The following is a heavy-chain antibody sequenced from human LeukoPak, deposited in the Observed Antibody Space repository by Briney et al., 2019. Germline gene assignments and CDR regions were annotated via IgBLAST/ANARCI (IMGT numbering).Heavy chain of an antibody. CDR3: TTGYGDYGDYYYYYGMDV. V-gene: IGHV3-15*01. J-gene: IGHJ6*02. CDR1: GLTFSNAW. D-gene: IGHD4-17*01. CDR2: IKSKTDGGTT. Sequence: GGSLRLSCAASGLTFSNAWMSWVRQAPGKGLERVGRIKSKTDGGTTDYAAPVKGRFTISRDDSKNTLYLQMNSLKTEDTAVYYCTTGYGDYGDYYYYYGMDVWGQGTTVTVSS.